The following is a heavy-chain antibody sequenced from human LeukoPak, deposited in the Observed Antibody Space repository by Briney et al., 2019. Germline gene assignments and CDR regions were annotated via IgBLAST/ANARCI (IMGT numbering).Heavy chain of an antibody. V-gene: IGHV1-69*05. Sequence: PVASVKVSCKASGYTFTGYYMHWVRQAPGQGLEWMGGIIPIFGTANYAQKFQGRVTITTDESTSTAYMELSSLRSEDTAVYYCARTSTMIAPDAFDIWGQGTMVTVSS. J-gene: IGHJ3*02. CDR1: GYTFTGYY. CDR3: ARTSTMIAPDAFDI. CDR2: IIPIFGTA. D-gene: IGHD3-22*01.